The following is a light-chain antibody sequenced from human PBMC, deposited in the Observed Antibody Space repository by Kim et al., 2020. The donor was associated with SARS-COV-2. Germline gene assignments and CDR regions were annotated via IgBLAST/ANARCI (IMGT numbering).Light chain of an antibody. CDR2: WAS. CDR1: QSSLYRYKKKNC. V-gene: IGKV4-1*01. Sequence: ATSNRTSSQSSLYRYKKKNCLAWYQQKPEQPPKLLVYWASTRESGVPDRFSGSGSGTDFTLTISSLQAEDVAVYYCQQYYTTPPTFGGGTKVDIK. CDR3: QQYYTTPPT. J-gene: IGKJ4*01.